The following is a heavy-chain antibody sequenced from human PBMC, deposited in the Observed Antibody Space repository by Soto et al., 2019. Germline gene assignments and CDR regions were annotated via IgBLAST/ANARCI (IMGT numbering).Heavy chain of an antibody. CDR1: GFTFSSNA. J-gene: IGHJ6*02. CDR2: ISGRGGDST. CDR3: LKYCSSTSCYSYYAMDV. Sequence: SGGSLRLSCVASGFTFSSNAMGWVRQAPGKGLEWVSSISGRGGDSTYYADSVKGRFTISRDNSKNTLYLQMNSLRAEDTAIYYCLKYCSSTSCYSYYAMDVWGQGTTVTVSS. V-gene: IGHV3-23*01. D-gene: IGHD2-2*01.